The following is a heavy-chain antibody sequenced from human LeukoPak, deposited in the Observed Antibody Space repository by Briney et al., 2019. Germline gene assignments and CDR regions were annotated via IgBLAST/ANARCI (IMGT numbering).Heavy chain of an antibody. CDR2: IKQDGSEK. CDR1: GFTLSSYW. CDR3: AGYSRSSGWFDP. Sequence: GGSLRLSCAASGFTLSSYWMSWVRQAPGKGLAWVANIKQDGSEKDYVDSVKGRFTISRDNAKNSLYLQMNSLRAEDTAVYYCAGYSRSSGWFDPWGQGTLVTVSS. J-gene: IGHJ5*02. D-gene: IGHD6-6*01. V-gene: IGHV3-7*01.